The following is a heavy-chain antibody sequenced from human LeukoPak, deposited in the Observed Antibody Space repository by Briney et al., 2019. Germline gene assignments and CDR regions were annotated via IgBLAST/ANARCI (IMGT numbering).Heavy chain of an antibody. CDR3: ARIGGFPVYTTHQINWFDP. D-gene: IGHD3-16*01. J-gene: IGHJ5*02. CDR1: GGSFSGYY. CDR2: INHSGST. V-gene: IGHV4-34*01. Sequence: PSETLSLTCAVYGGSFSGYYWSWIRQPPGKGLEWIGEINHSGSTNYNPSLKSRVTISVDTSKNQFSLKLSSVTAADTAVYYCARIGGFPVYTTHQINWFDPWGQGTLVTVSS.